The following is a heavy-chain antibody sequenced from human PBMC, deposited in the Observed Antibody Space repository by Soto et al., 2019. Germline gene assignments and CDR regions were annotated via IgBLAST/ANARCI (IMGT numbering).Heavy chain of an antibody. J-gene: IGHJ4*02. Sequence: GGSLRLSCAASGFTFSGYAMHWVRQAPGKGLEWVAVISYDGSNKYYADSVKGRFTISRDNSKNTLYLQMNSLRAEDTAVYYCARDLGGDPLWGQGTLVTVSS. V-gene: IGHV3-30-3*01. CDR1: GFTFSGYA. CDR3: ARDLGGDPL. CDR2: ISYDGSNK. D-gene: IGHD2-21*02.